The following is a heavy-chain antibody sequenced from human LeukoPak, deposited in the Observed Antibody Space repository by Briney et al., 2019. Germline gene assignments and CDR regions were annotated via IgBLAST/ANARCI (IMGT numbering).Heavy chain of an antibody. CDR3: AKETTFAYYDTFEY. J-gene: IGHJ3*01. CDR2: IRFDGTNI. V-gene: IGHV3-30*02. Sequence: PSGSLRLSCLGSGCSFSTAGIHWVRLPPGKGLEWVTHIRFDGTNIHYLDSVKGRFTVSRDNSKNTVYLQMNNVRPEDTALYYCAKETTFAYYDTFEYWGRGAMVTVSS. D-gene: IGHD3-16*01. CDR1: GCSFSTAG.